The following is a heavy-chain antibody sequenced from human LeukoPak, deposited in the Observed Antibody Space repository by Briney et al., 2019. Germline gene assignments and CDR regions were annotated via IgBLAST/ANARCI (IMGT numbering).Heavy chain of an antibody. D-gene: IGHD3-10*01. V-gene: IGHV4-59*01. CDR2: IYDSGST. Sequence: PSETLSLTCTVSGGSIREYYLSWIRQPPGKGLEWIGYIYDSGSTNYNPSLKSRVTISVDTSKNHSSLKLSSVTAADTAVYYCARELVRGVIGAFDIWGQGTMVTVSS. CDR3: ARELVRGVIGAFDI. CDR1: GGSIREYY. J-gene: IGHJ3*02.